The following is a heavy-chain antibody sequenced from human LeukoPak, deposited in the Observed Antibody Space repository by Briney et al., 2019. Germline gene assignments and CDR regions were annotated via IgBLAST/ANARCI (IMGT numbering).Heavy chain of an antibody. Sequence: PGRSLRLSCAASGFTFRSYWMHWVRQAPGKGLVWVSRISSDGSSTTYADSVKGRFTISRDNSKNTLYLQMNSLRAEDTAVYYCAKDIGWLVHCFGYWGQGTLVTVSS. J-gene: IGHJ4*02. CDR2: ISSDGSST. D-gene: IGHD6-19*01. V-gene: IGHV3-74*01. CDR3: AKDIGWLVHCFGY. CDR1: GFTFRSYW.